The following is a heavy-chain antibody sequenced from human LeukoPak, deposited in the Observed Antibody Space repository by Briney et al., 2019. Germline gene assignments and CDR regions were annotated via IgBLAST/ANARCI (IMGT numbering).Heavy chain of an antibody. D-gene: IGHD6-6*01. V-gene: IGHV4-59*08. CDR3: ARQADDSSSSLVYFDY. J-gene: IGHJ4*02. CDR1: GGSISSHY. CDR2: IYYSGTT. Sequence: SETLSLTCAVSGGSISSHYWSWIRQPPGKGLEWIGFIYYSGTTKYNPSLKSRVTISADTSKNQFSLKLSSVTAADTAVYYCARQADDSSSSLVYFDYWGQGALVTVSS.